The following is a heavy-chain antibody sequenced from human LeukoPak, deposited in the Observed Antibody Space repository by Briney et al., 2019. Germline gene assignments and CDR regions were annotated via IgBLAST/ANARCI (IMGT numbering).Heavy chain of an antibody. CDR1: GYTFTSYY. J-gene: IGHJ4*02. Sequence: ASVKVSCKASGYTFTSYYMHWVRQAPGQGLEWMGWINPNSGGTNYAQKFQGRVTMTRDTSISTAYMELSRLRSDDTAVYYCARVKGYCSSTSCKKNYFDYWGQGTLVTVSS. V-gene: IGHV1-2*02. D-gene: IGHD2-2*01. CDR2: INPNSGGT. CDR3: ARVKGYCSSTSCKKNYFDY.